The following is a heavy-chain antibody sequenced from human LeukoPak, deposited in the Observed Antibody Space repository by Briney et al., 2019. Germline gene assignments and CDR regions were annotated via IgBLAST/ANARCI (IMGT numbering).Heavy chain of an antibody. Sequence: GGSLRLSCAPDAFTFSSYAMGWVRQPQGKGVEWVSAMSGSGGSTYYADSVKGRFTISRDNSKNTLYLQMNSLRAEDTAVYYCAKDSDYIDYWGQGTLVTVSS. CDR2: MSGSGGST. V-gene: IGHV3-23*01. CDR3: AKDSDYIDY. J-gene: IGHJ4*02. CDR1: AFTFSSYA.